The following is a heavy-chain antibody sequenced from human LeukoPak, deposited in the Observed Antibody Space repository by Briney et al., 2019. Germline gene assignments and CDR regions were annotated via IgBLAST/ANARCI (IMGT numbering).Heavy chain of an antibody. CDR2: ISSSSSYI. D-gene: IGHD6-6*01. V-gene: IGHV3-21*01. Sequence: GGSLRLSCAASGFTFSSYSMNWVRQAPGKGLEWVSSISSSSSYIYYADSVKGRFTISRDNAKNPLYLQMNSLRAEDTAVYYCARSLGTARQMSNYWGQGTLVTVSS. J-gene: IGHJ4*02. CDR1: GFTFSSYS. CDR3: ARSLGTARQMSNY.